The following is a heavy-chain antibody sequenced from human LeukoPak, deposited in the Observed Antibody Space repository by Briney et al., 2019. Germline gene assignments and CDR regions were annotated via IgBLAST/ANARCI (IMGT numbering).Heavy chain of an antibody. Sequence: GGSLRLSCEASGFTFSSYWVHWVRQAPGKGQVWVSRINSDGSSTSYADAVKGRFTISRDNAKNTAYLQMNSLRAEDTAVYYCARVQGHPPNGLDIWGQGTMVTVSS. CDR2: INSDGSST. CDR1: GFTFSSYW. J-gene: IGHJ3*02. V-gene: IGHV3-74*01. D-gene: IGHD2-8*01. CDR3: ARVQGHPPNGLDI.